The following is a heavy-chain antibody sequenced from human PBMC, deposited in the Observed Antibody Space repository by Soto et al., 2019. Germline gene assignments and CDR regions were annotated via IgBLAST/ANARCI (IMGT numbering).Heavy chain of an antibody. J-gene: IGHJ4*02. Sequence: QVQLVEAGGGLVKPGGSLRLSCAASGFTFSDYYMSWIRQAPGKGLEGVSYIVGSSAYTNYADSVKGRFTISRDNAKNSLYLEMNSLRAEDTAVYYWARLRASGWYMGGYLDYWGQGTLVTVSS. CDR1: GFTFSDYY. D-gene: IGHD6-13*01. CDR2: IVGSSAYT. CDR3: ARLRASGWYMGGYLDY. V-gene: IGHV3-11*06.